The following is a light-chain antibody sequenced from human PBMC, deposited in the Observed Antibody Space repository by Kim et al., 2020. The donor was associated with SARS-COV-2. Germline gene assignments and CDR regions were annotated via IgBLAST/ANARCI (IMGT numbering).Light chain of an antibody. CDR1: SLRSYY. Sequence: SSELIQDPAVSVALGQTVRITCQGDSLRSYYASWYQQKPGQAPVLVIYGKNNRPSGIPDRFSGSSSGNTASLTITGAQAEDEADYYCNSRDSSGNLYWVFGGGTKLTVL. CDR3: NSRDSSGNLYWV. V-gene: IGLV3-19*01. CDR2: GKN. J-gene: IGLJ3*02.